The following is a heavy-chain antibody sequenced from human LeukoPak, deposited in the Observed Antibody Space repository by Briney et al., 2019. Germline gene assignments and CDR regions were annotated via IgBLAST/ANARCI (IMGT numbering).Heavy chain of an antibody. V-gene: IGHV1-2*02. CDR2: INRNSGGT. J-gene: IGHJ4*02. Sequence: ASVKVSCKASGYTFTDYYIHWLRQAPGQGLESMGWINRNSGGTKSPQKFQGRVTMTRDTSISTVYMELSSLRSDDTAAYYCAGTCPRDGYNGPCYWGQGTLVTVSS. CDR3: AGTCPRDGYNGPCY. D-gene: IGHD5-24*01. CDR1: GYTFTDYY.